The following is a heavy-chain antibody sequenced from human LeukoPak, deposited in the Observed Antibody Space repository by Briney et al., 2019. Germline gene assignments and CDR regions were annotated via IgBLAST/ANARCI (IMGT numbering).Heavy chain of an antibody. V-gene: IGHV3-21*04. CDR3: AKPTTAQDYDFWSGAGDYYYGMDV. Sequence: GGSLRLSCAASGFTFSSYSMNWVRQAPGKGLEWVSSISSSSSYIYYADSVKGRFTISRDNAKNSLYLQMNSLRAEDTAVYYCAKPTTAQDYDFWSGAGDYYYGMDVWGQGTTVTVSS. CDR2: ISSSSSYI. D-gene: IGHD3-3*01. J-gene: IGHJ6*02. CDR1: GFTFSSYS.